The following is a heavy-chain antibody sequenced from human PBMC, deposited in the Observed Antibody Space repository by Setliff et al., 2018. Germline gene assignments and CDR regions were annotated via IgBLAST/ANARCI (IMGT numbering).Heavy chain of an antibody. CDR1: GYAFGSSG. D-gene: IGHD2-2*01. CDR3: TRAAREVVVPPSQKRNDY. CDR2: ISAYNGNT. V-gene: IGHV1-18*01. J-gene: IGHJ4*02. Sequence: ASVKVSCKASGYAFGSSGISWVRQAPGQGLEWMGWISAYNGNTNYAQKLQGRVTMTTDTSTNTAYMELRSLRSDDTAMYYCTRAAREVVVPPSQKRNDYWGQGTLVTVSS.